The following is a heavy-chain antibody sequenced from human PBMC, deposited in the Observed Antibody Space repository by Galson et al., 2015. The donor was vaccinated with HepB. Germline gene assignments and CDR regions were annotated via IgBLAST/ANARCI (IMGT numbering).Heavy chain of an antibody. J-gene: IGHJ2*01. CDR1: GFTFSSYS. V-gene: IGHV3-21*01. Sequence: SLRLSCAASGFTFSSYSMNWVRQAPGKGLEWVSSISSSGSYIYYADSVKGRFTISRDNAKNSLYLQMNSLRAEDTAVYYCARAVTTVDWYFDLWGRGTLVTVSS. CDR2: ISSSGSYI. D-gene: IGHD4-23*01. CDR3: ARAVTTVDWYFDL.